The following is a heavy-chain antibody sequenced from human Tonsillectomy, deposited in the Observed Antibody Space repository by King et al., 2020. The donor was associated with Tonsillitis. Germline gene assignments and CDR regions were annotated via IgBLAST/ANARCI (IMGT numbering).Heavy chain of an antibody. D-gene: IGHD3-10*01. CDR2: ITPILRTA. CDR3: ARGYGSGTYVY. CDR1: GGIFSSAA. Sequence: QLVQSGAEVKKPGSSVKVSCRASGGIFSSAAISWVRQAPGQVLEWMGGITPILRTANLAQKFQGRVTISADESTSTAYMELSSLKSQDTAVYYCARGYGSGTYVYWGQGTLVTVSS. J-gene: IGHJ4*02. V-gene: IGHV1-69*01.